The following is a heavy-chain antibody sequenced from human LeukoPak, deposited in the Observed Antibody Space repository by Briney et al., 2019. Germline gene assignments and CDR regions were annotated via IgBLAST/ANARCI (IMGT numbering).Heavy chain of an antibody. CDR3: ARDTNGDGWFDP. V-gene: IGHV3-48*03. CDR2: ISSSGSTI. D-gene: IGHD4-17*01. J-gene: IGHJ5*02. CDR1: GFTFSSYE. Sequence: PGGSLRLSCAASGFTFSSYEMNWVRQAPGKGLELVSYISSSGSTIYYADSVKGRFTISRDNAKNSLYLQMNSLRAEDTSVYYCARDTNGDGWFDPWGQGTLVTVSS.